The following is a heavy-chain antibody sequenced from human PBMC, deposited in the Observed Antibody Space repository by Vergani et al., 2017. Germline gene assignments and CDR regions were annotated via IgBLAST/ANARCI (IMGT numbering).Heavy chain of an antibody. CDR1: GFTFSSYI. CDR2: ISSSSSYL. V-gene: IGHV3-21*01. J-gene: IGHJ3*02. Sequence: EVQLVESGGGLVKPGGSLRLSCAASGFTFSSYIMNWVRQAPGKGLEWVSSISSSSSYLYYAASVKGRFTVSRDNAKNSLYLQMNSLRAEDTAVYYCAGSSYCDWPDAFDIWGQGTMVTVSS. CDR3: AGSSYCDWPDAFDI. D-gene: IGHD3-9*01.